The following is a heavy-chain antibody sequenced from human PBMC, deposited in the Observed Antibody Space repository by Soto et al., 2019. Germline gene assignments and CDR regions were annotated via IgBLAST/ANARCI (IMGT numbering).Heavy chain of an antibody. CDR2: IYYSGST. D-gene: IGHD3-10*01. Sequence: SETQSLTCTVSGGSISSYYWSWIRQPPGKGLEWIGYIYYSGSTNYNPSLKSRVTISVDTSKNQFSLKLSSVTAADTAVYYCARGAGYYYYGMDVWGQGTTVPVSS. V-gene: IGHV4-59*01. CDR3: ARGAGYYYYGMDV. CDR1: GGSISSYY. J-gene: IGHJ6*02.